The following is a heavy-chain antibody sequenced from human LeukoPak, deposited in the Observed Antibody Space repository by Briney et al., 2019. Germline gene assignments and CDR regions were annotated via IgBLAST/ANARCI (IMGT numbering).Heavy chain of an antibody. V-gene: IGHV3-74*01. Sequence: PGGSLRLSCAASGFTLSTYWMHWVRQAPGKGLVWVSRINGDGSTTTYADSVKGRFTISRDNAQSTLYLQVNSLRVEDAAVYYCARVVLSGAYQIDLWGQGTLVTVSS. CDR1: GFTLSTYW. CDR2: INGDGSTT. J-gene: IGHJ5*02. D-gene: IGHD2/OR15-2a*01. CDR3: ARVVLSGAYQIDL.